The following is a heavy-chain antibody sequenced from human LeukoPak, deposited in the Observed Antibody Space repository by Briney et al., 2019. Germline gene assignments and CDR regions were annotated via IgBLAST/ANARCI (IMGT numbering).Heavy chain of an antibody. J-gene: IGHJ4*02. CDR2: IHIGGDT. Sequence: GSLRLSCAASGFTDSNNYMTWVRQAPGKGLEWVSVIHIGGDTYYADSVKGRFTISRDNSKNTLYLQMNSLRVEDTAVYYCARDLVGATVPDWGQGTLVTVSS. CDR1: GFTDSNNY. CDR3: ARDLVGATVPD. V-gene: IGHV3-53*01. D-gene: IGHD1-26*01.